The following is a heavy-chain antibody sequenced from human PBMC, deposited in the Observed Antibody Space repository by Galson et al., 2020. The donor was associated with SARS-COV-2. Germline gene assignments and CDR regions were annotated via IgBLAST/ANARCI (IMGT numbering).Heavy chain of an antibody. V-gene: IGHV6-1*01. CDR2: TYYRSKWYN. D-gene: IGHD1-20*01. CDR1: GDSVSSNSAA. J-gene: IGHJ6*02. Sequence: SQTLSLTCAISGDSVSSNSAAWNWLRQSPSRGLEWLGRTYYRSKWYNDYAVSVKSRITINPDTSKNQFSLQLNSVTPEDTGVYYCARALLTGINIRYCHVMDVWGQGTTVTVSS. CDR3: ARALLTGINIRYCHVMDV.